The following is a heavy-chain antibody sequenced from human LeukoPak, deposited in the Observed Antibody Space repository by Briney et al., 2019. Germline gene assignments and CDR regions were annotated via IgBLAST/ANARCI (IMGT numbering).Heavy chain of an antibody. V-gene: IGHV3-33*01. D-gene: IGHD1-26*01. CDR3: ARGHIVGATIDY. CDR2: IWYDGSNK. J-gene: IGHJ4*02. CDR1: GFTFSSYG. Sequence: GGSLRLSCAASGFTFSSYGMHWVRQAPGKGLEWVAVIWYDGSNKYYADSVKGRFTISRDNSKNTLYLQMNSLRAEDTAVCYCARGHIVGATIDYWGQGTLVTVSS.